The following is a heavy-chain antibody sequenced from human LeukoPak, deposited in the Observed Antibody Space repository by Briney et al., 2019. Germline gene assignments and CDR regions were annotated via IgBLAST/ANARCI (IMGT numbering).Heavy chain of an antibody. J-gene: IGHJ4*02. CDR3: ARDSIAAAGINY. CDR2: IIPVFGSA. D-gene: IGHD6-13*01. CDR1: GGTFSNSA. Sequence: GASVKVSCKASGGTFSNSAINWVRQAPGQGLEWMGGIIPVFGSADYAQKFQGRVTITADESTSTAYMELSSLRSEDTAVYYCARDSIAAAGINYWGQGTLVTVSS. V-gene: IGHV1-69*13.